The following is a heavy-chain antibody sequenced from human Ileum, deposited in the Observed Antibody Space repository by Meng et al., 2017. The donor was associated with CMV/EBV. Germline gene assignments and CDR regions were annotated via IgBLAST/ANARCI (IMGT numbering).Heavy chain of an antibody. Sequence: SVKVSCKASGGTFSDYTISWVRQAPGQGLEWMGRITPILGAANYAQKFQGRVTITADKSASTAYMELNSLRSEDTAVYYCARAPRISGSSYYSGMDVWGQGTTVTVSS. CDR2: ITPILGAA. D-gene: IGHD1-20*01. J-gene: IGHJ6*02. CDR3: ARAPRISGSSYYSGMDV. V-gene: IGHV1-69*08. CDR1: GGTFSDYT.